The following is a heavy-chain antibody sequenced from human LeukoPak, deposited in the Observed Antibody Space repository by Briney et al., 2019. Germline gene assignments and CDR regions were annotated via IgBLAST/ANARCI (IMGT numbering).Heavy chain of an antibody. J-gene: IGHJ5*02. CDR1: GGSFSGYY. V-gene: IGHV4-34*01. D-gene: IGHD3-10*01. CDR2: IYHSGST. CDR3: ARHYYGSGDWFDP. Sequence: SETLSLTCAVYGGSFSGYYWSWIRQPPGKGLEWIGSIYHSGSTYYNPSLKSRVTISVDTSKNQFSLKLSSVTAADTAVYYCARHYYGSGDWFDPWGQGTLVTVSS.